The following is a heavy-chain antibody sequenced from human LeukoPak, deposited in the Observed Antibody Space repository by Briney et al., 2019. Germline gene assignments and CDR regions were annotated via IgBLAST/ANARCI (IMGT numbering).Heavy chain of an antibody. V-gene: IGHV1-58*02. CDR2: IVVGSGNT. J-gene: IGHJ6*03. D-gene: IGHD4-11*01. CDR1: GFTFTRSA. CDR3: ARTITVTKSYYYYYMDV. Sequence: PGASVKVSCKASGFTFTRSAMQWVRQARGQRLEWIGWIVVGSGNTKYAQKFQERVTITRDMSTGTAYMELSSLRSEDTAVYYCARTITVTKSYYYYYMDVWGKGTTVTVSS.